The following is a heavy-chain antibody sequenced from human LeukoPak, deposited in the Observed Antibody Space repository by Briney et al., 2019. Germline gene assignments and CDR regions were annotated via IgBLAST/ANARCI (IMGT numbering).Heavy chain of an antibody. D-gene: IGHD3-16*01. CDR2: INPSGGST. CDR1: GYTFTRYY. V-gene: IGHV1-46*01. CDR3: ARGDDGGYGFDY. J-gene: IGHJ4*02. Sequence: GASVKVSCKASGYTFTRYYMHWVRQAPGQGLEWMGLINPSGGSTKYAQKFHGRVTMTRDTSTNTVYMELSSLRSEDTALYYCARGDDGGYGFDYWGQGTLVTVSS.